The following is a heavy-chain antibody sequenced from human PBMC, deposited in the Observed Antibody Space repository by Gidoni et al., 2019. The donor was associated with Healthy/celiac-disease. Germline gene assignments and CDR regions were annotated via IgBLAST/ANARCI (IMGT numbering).Heavy chain of an antibody. J-gene: IGHJ4*02. CDR3: ARGGGYCSGGSCYLFDY. D-gene: IGHD2-15*01. Sequence: QVQLVQSGAEVKKPGASVKVSCKASGYTFTGYYMHWVRQAPGQGLGWMGWINPNSGGTNYAQKFQGRVTMTRDTSISTAYMELSRLRSDDTAVYYCARGGGYCSGGSCYLFDYWGQGTLVTVSS. CDR2: INPNSGGT. CDR1: GYTFTGYY. V-gene: IGHV1-2*02.